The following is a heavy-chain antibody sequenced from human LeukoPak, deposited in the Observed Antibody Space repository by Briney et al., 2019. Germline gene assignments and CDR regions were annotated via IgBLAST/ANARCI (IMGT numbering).Heavy chain of an antibody. V-gene: IGHV1-69*13. D-gene: IGHD4-17*01. CDR3: ARDAQHSPYGDYGDY. CDR1: GGTFSSYA. CDR2: IIPIFGTA. Sequence: SVKVSCKASGGTFSSYAISWVRQAPGQGLEWMGGIIPIFGTANYAQKLQGRVTITADESTSTAYMELSSLRSEDTAVYYCARDAQHSPYGDYGDYWGQGTLVTVSS. J-gene: IGHJ4*02.